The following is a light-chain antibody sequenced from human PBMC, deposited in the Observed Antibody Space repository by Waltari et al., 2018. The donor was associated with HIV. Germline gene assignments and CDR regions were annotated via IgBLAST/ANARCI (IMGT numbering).Light chain of an antibody. CDR2: KDS. J-gene: IGLJ1*01. CDR3: QSGDSSAPYV. Sequence: SYELTQPPSVSVSPGQTARITCSGDVLPKHYVYWYQQKPGQAPVLVIYKDSERPSGIPERFSGSSSGTTVTLTISGVQAEDEADYYCQSGDSSAPYVFGTGTKVTVL. V-gene: IGLV3-25*03. CDR1: VLPKHY.